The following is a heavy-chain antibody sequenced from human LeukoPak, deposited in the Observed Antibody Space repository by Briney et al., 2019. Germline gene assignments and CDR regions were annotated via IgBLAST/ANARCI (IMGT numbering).Heavy chain of an antibody. CDR3: ARAPPAQITMARGEEDYYGMDV. CDR2: INHSGST. D-gene: IGHD3-10*01. CDR1: GGSFSGYY. J-gene: IGHJ6*02. Sequence: SETLSLTCAVYGGSFSGYYWSWIRQPPGKGLEWIGEINHSGSTNYNPSLRSRVTISVDTSKNQFSLKLSSVTAADTAVYYCARAPPAQITMARGEEDYYGMDVWGQGTTVTVSS. V-gene: IGHV4-34*01.